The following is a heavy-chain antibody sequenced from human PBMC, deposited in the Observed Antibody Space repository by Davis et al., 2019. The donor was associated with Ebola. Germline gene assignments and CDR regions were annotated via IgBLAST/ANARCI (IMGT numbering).Heavy chain of an antibody. V-gene: IGHV4-59*01. CDR2: IYYSGST. CDR3: ARGEVRYCSSTSCYNYGMDV. J-gene: IGHJ6*02. CDR1: GGSISSYY. Sequence: MPSETLSLTCTVPGGSISSYYWSWIRQPPGKGLEWIGYIYYSGSTNYNPSLKSRVTISVDTSKNQFSLKLSSVTAADTAVYYCARGEVRYCSSTSCYNYGMDVWGQGTTVTVSS. D-gene: IGHD2-2*02.